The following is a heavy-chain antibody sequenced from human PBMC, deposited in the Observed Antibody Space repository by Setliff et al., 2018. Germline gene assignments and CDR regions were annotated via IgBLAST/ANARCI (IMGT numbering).Heavy chain of an antibody. CDR1: GFTFDDYA. Sequence: PGGSLRLSCAASGFTFDDYAMHWVRQAPGKGLEWVSGISWNSGSIAYADSVKGRFTISRDNAKNSLYPQMNSLRAEDMALYYCAKDLSRVLLWFGAGSWGQGTLVTVS. CDR3: AKDLSRVLLWFGAGS. J-gene: IGHJ5*02. V-gene: IGHV3-9*03. CDR2: ISWNSGSI. D-gene: IGHD3-10*01.